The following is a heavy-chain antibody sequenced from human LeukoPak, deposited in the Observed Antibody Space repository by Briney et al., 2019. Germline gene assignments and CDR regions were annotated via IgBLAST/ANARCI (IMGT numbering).Heavy chain of an antibody. V-gene: IGHV7-4-1*02. Sequence: GASVKVSCKASGYTFTSYAMNWVRQAPGQGLEWMGWINTNTGNPTYAQGSTGRFVFSLDTSVSTAYLQISSLKAEDTAVYYCARSDYGDYADWDVWGKGTTVTVSS. CDR1: GYTFTSYA. CDR3: ARSDYGDYADWDV. D-gene: IGHD4-17*01. CDR2: INTNTGNP. J-gene: IGHJ6*04.